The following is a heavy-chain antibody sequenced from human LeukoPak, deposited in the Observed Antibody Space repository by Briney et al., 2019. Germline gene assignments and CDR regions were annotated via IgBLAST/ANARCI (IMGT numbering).Heavy chain of an antibody. Sequence: ASVKVSCKASGYTFTGYYMHWVRQAPGQGLEWMGWISAYNGNTNYAQKLQGRVTMTTDTSTSTAYMELRSLRSDDTAVYYCARGRITIFGVVSHGMDVWGQGTTVTVSS. CDR1: GYTFTGYY. D-gene: IGHD3-3*01. CDR2: ISAYNGNT. J-gene: IGHJ6*02. CDR3: ARGRITIFGVVSHGMDV. V-gene: IGHV1-18*04.